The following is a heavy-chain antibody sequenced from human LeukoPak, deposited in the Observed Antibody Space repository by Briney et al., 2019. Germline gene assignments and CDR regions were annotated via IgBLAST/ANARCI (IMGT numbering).Heavy chain of an antibody. CDR2: INRDGSAT. CDR1: GFTFSNYW. CDR3: ARDRKSGESSEIDF. Sequence: GSLRLSCAASGFTFSNYWVHWVRQAPGKGLVWVSRINRDGSATNYADSVKGRFTVSRDNAKNTLNLQMNSLRAEDTAVYYCARDRKSGESSEIDFWGQGTLVTVSS. D-gene: IGHD3-10*01. J-gene: IGHJ4*02. V-gene: IGHV3-74*01.